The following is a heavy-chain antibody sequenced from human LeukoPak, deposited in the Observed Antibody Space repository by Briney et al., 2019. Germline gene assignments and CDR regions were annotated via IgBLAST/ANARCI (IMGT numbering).Heavy chain of an antibody. CDR3: VAGGAFDI. Sequence: GGSLRLSCTTSGITFSNEWMSWVRQAPGEGLEWGANIKEDGSEKYYVDAVKGRFTISRDNAKNSLYLAMNSLRVEDAAVYYCVAGGAFDIWGQGTMVTVSS. CDR1: GITFSNEW. CDR2: IKEDGSEK. V-gene: IGHV3-7*01. D-gene: IGHD3-16*01. J-gene: IGHJ3*02.